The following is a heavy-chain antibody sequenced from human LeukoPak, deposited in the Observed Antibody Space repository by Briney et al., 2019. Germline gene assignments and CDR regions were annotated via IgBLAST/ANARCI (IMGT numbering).Heavy chain of an antibody. Sequence: GGSLRLSCAASGFTFSSYEMNWVRQAPGKGLEWVSYISSSGSTIYYADSVKGRFTISRDTSRSTLYLQMNSLRAEDAAVYYCAKAPVTSCRGAFCYPFDYWGQGTLVTVSS. CDR3: AKAPVTSCRGAFCYPFDY. D-gene: IGHD2-15*01. CDR2: ISSSGSTI. CDR1: GFTFSSYE. J-gene: IGHJ4*02. V-gene: IGHV3-48*03.